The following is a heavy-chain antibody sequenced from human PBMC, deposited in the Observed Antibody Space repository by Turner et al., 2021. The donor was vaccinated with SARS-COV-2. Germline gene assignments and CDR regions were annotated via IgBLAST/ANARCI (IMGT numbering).Heavy chain of an antibody. CDR1: GFTFSSYA. Sequence: EVQLLESGGGVVQPGGSLRLSCAASGFTFSSYAMIWVRQAPGRGLEWLSAISGSGVSKYYSDSVKGRLTISRDNSKNTLYLQMNSLRAEDTAVYYCAKGEGYGSGAFDIWGQGTMVTVSS. D-gene: IGHD3-10*01. CDR3: AKGEGYGSGAFDI. J-gene: IGHJ3*02. CDR2: ISGSGVSK. V-gene: IGHV3-23*01.